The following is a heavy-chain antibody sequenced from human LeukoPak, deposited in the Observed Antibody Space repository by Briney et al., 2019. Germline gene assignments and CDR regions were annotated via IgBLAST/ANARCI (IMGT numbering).Heavy chain of an antibody. J-gene: IGHJ3*02. CDR3: AKGLNAYGSGSYSHLDAFDM. D-gene: IGHD3-10*01. V-gene: IGHV3-23*01. CDR2: FDRGSLDT. Sequence: PGGSLRLSCAASGFTLSDYPMTWVRQAPGKGLQWVSLFDRGSLDTYYADSVRGRFTVSRDNDKNTLYLQMNSLRAEDTAVYYCAKGLNAYGSGSYSHLDAFDMWGQGTMVTVSS. CDR1: GFTLSDYP.